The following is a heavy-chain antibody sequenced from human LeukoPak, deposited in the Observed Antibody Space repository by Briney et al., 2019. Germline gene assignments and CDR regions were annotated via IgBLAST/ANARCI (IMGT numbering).Heavy chain of an antibody. CDR3: ARRAVRYYDSSGYYGNWFDP. V-gene: IGHV4-39*07. J-gene: IGHJ5*02. CDR2: INHSGGT. D-gene: IGHD3-22*01. Sequence: SETLSLTCTVSGGSISSSSYYWGWIRQPPGKGLEWIGEINHSGGTNYNPSLKSRVTISVDTSKNQFSLKLSSVTAADTAVYYCARRAVRYYDSSGYYGNWFDPWGQGTLVTVSS. CDR1: GGSISSSSYY.